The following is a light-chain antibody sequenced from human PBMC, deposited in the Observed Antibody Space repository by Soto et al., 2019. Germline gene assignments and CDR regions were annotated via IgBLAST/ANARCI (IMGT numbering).Light chain of an antibody. V-gene: IGKV1-5*03. J-gene: IGKJ5*01. CDR1: QDIGTW. Sequence: DIQMTQSPSTLSASVGDRVTITCRASQDIGTWLAWYQQKPEKAPKVLIYRASHLESGVPSRFSASGSGTEFTLTISSLEPEDFAVYYCQQRSNWPPTFGQGTRLEIK. CDR3: QQRSNWPPT. CDR2: RAS.